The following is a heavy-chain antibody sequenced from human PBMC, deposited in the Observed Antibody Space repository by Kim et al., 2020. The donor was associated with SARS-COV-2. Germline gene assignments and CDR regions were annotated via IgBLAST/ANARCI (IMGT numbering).Heavy chain of an antibody. D-gene: IGHD6-19*01. CDR3: AREGHSSASLGLDN. V-gene: IGHV1-3*01. J-gene: IGHJ4*02. CDR2: INAGNGNT. CDR1: GYTFTTYA. Sequence: ASVKVSCKASGYTFTTYALYWVRQAPGQSLEWMGWINAGNGNTRYSQKFQGRIIITRDTSASTVYMELSSLRSEDTAVYYCAREGHSSASLGLDNWGLGTLVTVSS.